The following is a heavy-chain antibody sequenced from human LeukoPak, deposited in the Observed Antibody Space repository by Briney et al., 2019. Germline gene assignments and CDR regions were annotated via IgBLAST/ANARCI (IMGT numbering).Heavy chain of an antibody. V-gene: IGHV3-23*01. CDR1: GFTFSSYA. D-gene: IGHD1-26*01. Sequence: GGSLRLSCAASGFTFSSYAMSWVRLAPGKGLEWVSAISGSGGSTYYADSVKGRFTISRDNSKNTLHLQMNSLRAEDTAVYYCAKESGGLYYFDYWGQGTLVTVSS. CDR3: AKESGGLYYFDY. CDR2: ISGSGGST. J-gene: IGHJ4*02.